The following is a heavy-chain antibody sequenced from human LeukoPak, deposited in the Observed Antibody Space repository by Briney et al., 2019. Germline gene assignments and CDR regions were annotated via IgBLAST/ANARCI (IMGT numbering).Heavy chain of an antibody. Sequence: PGRSMRLSCAASGFTFSSYAMHWVRPAPGKGLEWVAAISYDGSNKYYADSVKGRFTISRENSKHTLYLQMNSLRAEDVAVYYCAGELASYYYYYGMDVWGKGATVTV. J-gene: IGHJ6*04. D-gene: IGHD3-3*02. CDR2: ISYDGSNK. CDR1: GFTFSSYA. CDR3: AGELASYYYYYGMDV. V-gene: IGHV3-30*04.